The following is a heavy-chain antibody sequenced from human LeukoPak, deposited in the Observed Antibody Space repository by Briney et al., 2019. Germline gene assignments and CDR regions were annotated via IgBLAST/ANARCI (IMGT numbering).Heavy chain of an antibody. CDR1: GFTFSGYA. D-gene: IGHD3-10*01. CDR3: ARDPGSYYYGSDYFDY. Sequence: PGGSLRLSCAASGFTFSGYAMHWVRQAPGKGLEWVAVISYDGSNKYYADSVKGRFTISRDNSENTLYLQMNSLRAEDTAVYYCARDPGSYYYGSDYFDYWGQGTLVTVSS. J-gene: IGHJ4*02. V-gene: IGHV3-30*04. CDR2: ISYDGSNK.